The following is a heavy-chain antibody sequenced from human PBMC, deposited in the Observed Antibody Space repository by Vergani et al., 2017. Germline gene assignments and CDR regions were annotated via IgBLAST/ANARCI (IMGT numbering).Heavy chain of an antibody. Sequence: QVQLVQSGAEVKKPGASVKVSCKASGYTFTSYYMHWVRQAPGQGLEWMGIINPSGGTNYAQKFQGRVTMTRDKSISTAFMELSRLRSDDTAVYYCAREGPVAGTRVYYYYGMDVWGQGTTVTVSS. CDR2: INPSGGT. J-gene: IGHJ6*02. D-gene: IGHD6-19*01. CDR3: AREGPVAGTRVYYYYGMDV. CDR1: GYTFTSYY. V-gene: IGHV1-2*02.